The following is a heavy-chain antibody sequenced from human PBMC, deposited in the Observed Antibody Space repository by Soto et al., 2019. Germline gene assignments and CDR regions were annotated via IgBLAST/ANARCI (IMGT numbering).Heavy chain of an antibody. CDR3: ARSSQGYYGMDV. J-gene: IGHJ6*02. V-gene: IGHV1-46*01. CDR2: INPSGGST. CDR1: GYTFTSYY. D-gene: IGHD6-6*01. Sequence: ASVKVSCEASGYTFTSYYMHWVRQAPGQGLEWMGIINPSGGSTSYAQKFQGRVTMTRDTSTSTVYMELSSLRSEDTAVYYCARSSQGYYGMDVWGQGTTVTVSS.